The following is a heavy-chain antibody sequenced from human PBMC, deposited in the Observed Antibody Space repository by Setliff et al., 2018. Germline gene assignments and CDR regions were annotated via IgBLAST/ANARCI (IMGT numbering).Heavy chain of an antibody. Sequence: ASVKVSCKASGYSFSNYGITWVRQVPGQGLEWMGWISAYNGNTSYAQKLQGRVTMTTDTSTSTAYMELRSLRSDDTAVYYCARGVAVAGTSWDYWGQGTLVTVSS. CDR3: ARGVAVAGTSWDY. D-gene: IGHD6-19*01. CDR2: ISAYNGNT. J-gene: IGHJ4*02. CDR1: GYSFSNYG. V-gene: IGHV1-18*01.